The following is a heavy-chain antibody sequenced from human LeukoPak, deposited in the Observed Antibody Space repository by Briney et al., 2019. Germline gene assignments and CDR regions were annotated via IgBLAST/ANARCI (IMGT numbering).Heavy chain of an antibody. Sequence: GGSLRLSCAASGFTFNGYWMSWVRQAPGKGLEWVANIKEDGSAQYYVGSVKGRFTISRDNAKNSLNLQMNTLKTEDTAVYYCTTLGVLDLPWGQGTLVTVSS. D-gene: IGHD3-3*01. CDR2: IKEDGSAQ. CDR3: TTLGVLDLP. CDR1: GFTFNGYW. J-gene: IGHJ4*02. V-gene: IGHV3-7*03.